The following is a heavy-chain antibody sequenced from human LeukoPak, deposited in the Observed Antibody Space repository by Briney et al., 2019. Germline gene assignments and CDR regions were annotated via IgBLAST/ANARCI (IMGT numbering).Heavy chain of an antibody. Sequence: GGSLRLSCAASGSTLSSSAAMHWVRQAPGKGLEWVSAVSPDGKSKYFADSVKGRFTISRDNSKNTLYLQMNSLRAEDTAVYYCAKGMEVVVPDAIRNFDYWGQGTLVTVSS. CDR1: GSTLSSSA. V-gene: IGHV3-30*04. CDR2: VSPDGKSK. J-gene: IGHJ4*02. CDR3: AKGMEVVVPDAIRNFDY. D-gene: IGHD2-2*02.